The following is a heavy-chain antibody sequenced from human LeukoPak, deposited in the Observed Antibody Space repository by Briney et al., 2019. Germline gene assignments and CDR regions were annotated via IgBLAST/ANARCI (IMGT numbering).Heavy chain of an antibody. CDR1: GYSISSGYY. Sequence: PSETLSLTCTVSGYSISSGYYWGWIRQSPGKGLEWIGSIYHSGSTYYNPSLKSRGTMSLDMSRNQFSLKLSSVTAADTAVYYCARAYSGSSGVFEFWGQGTLVTVSS. D-gene: IGHD2-15*01. J-gene: IGHJ4*02. CDR3: ARAYSGSSGVFEF. V-gene: IGHV4-38-2*02. CDR2: IYHSGST.